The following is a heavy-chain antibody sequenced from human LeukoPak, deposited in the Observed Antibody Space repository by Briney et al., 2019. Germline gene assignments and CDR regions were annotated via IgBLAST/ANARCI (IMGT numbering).Heavy chain of an antibody. CDR1: GFTFSSYG. J-gene: IGHJ6*02. Sequence: PGGSLRLSCAASGFTFSSYGMHWVRQAPGKGLEWVAVIWYDGSNKYYADSVKGRLTISRDNSKNTLYLQMNSLRAEDTAVYYCARANKRPRGYFYYGLDVWGQGTTVTVSS. CDR2: IWYDGSNK. V-gene: IGHV3-33*01. D-gene: IGHD1-14*01. CDR3: ARANKRPRGYFYYGLDV.